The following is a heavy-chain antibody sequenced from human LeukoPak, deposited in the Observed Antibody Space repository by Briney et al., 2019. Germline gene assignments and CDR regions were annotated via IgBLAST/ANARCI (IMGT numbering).Heavy chain of an antibody. Sequence: ASVKVSCKASGGTFSSYAISWVRQAPGQGLEWMGWINTNTGNPTYAQGFTGRFVFSLDTSVSTAYLQISSLKAEDTAVYYCAGGYNWNWDWFDPWGQGTLVTVSS. V-gene: IGHV7-4-1*02. CDR3: AGGYNWNWDWFDP. D-gene: IGHD1-7*01. J-gene: IGHJ5*02. CDR2: INTNTGNP. CDR1: GGTFSSYA.